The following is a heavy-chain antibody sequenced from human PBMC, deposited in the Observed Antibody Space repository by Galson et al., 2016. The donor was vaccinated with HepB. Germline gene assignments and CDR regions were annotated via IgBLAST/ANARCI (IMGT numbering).Heavy chain of an antibody. CDR3: ARAETNWDGTGDHWFDP. Sequence: CAISGDSVSSNSAAWNWIRQSPSRGLEWLGRTYYRSKWWNTYAVSVKSRITINPDTSKNQFSLQLNSVTPEDTAVYYCARAETNWDGTGDHWFDPWGQGTLGTVSA. D-gene: IGHD7-27*01. V-gene: IGHV6-1*01. CDR1: GDSVSSNSAA. J-gene: IGHJ5*02. CDR2: TYYRSKWWN.